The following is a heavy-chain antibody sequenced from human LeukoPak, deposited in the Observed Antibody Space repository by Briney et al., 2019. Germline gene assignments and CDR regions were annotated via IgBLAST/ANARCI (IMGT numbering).Heavy chain of an antibody. CDR3: ARDLGYYEESGDPTIDY. V-gene: IGHV3-11*01. CDR2: ISSSGSTI. D-gene: IGHD3-22*01. J-gene: IGHJ4*02. Sequence: GGSLRLSCAASGFTFSDYYMSWIRQAPGKGLEWVSYISSSGSTIYYADSVKGRFTISRDNAKSSLYLQMNSLRAEDTAVYYCARDLGYYEESGDPTIDYWGQGTLVTVSS. CDR1: GFTFSDYY.